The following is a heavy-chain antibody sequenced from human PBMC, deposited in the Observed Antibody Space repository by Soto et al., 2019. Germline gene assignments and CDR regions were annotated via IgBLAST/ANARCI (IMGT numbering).Heavy chain of an antibody. V-gene: IGHV3-23*01. J-gene: IGHJ5*02. Sequence: GFLRLSFAASGFTCSSYSMSWVRQSPGKGLEWVSAISGSGGSTYYADSVKGRFTISRDNSKNTLYLQMNSLRAEDTAVYYCAKDPITIFGVVIIRPHWFDPWGQGTLVTVSS. CDR3: AKDPITIFGVVIIRPHWFDP. CDR2: ISGSGGST. CDR1: GFTCSSYS. D-gene: IGHD3-3*01.